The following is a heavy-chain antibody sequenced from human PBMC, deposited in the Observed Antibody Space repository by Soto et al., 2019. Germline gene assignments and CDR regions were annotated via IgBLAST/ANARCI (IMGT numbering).Heavy chain of an antibody. V-gene: IGHV3-30*18. J-gene: IGHJ4*02. CDR3: VKDSLGGMTPVFMPGPD. D-gene: IGHD2-2*01. Sequence: VQLVESGGGVVQPGRSLRLSCAASGLTFSTYGFHWVRQAPGKELEWVAVISNDVRNIHYAESVKGRFTISRDNSKNTLYLQMNSLRPNDTAVYYCVKDSLGGMTPVFMPGPDWGQGTLVTVSS. CDR1: GLTFSTYG. CDR2: ISNDVRNI.